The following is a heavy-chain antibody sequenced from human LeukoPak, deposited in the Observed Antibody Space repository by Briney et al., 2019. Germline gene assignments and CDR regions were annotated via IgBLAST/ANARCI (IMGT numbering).Heavy chain of an antibody. V-gene: IGHV5-51*01. CDR3: ATSARNGAVAGTHLDGI. J-gene: IGHJ3*02. CDR2: IYPGDSDT. CDR1: GYSFTSYW. D-gene: IGHD6-19*01. Sequence: GESLKISCKGSGYSFTSYWIGWVRQMPGKGLEWMGVIYPGDSDTRYSPSFQGQVTISADKSISTAYLQWSSLKASDTAMYYCATSARNGAVAGTHLDGIWGQGTMVTVSS.